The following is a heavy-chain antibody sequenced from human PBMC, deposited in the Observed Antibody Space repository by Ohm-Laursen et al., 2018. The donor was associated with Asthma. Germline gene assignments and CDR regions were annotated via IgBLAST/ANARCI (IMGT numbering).Heavy chain of an antibody. CDR1: GFTVSNTY. Sequence: SLRLSCAASGFTVSNTYMSWVRQAPGRGLEWVSIIYSDGSTYYADSVKGRFTVSRDDSKNTLYLQMNSLRPDDTAVYYCAKDPRLLEWSQGGFDYWGQGTLVTVSS. V-gene: IGHV3-53*05. CDR2: IYSDGST. D-gene: IGHD3-3*01. CDR3: AKDPRLLEWSQGGFDY. J-gene: IGHJ4*02.